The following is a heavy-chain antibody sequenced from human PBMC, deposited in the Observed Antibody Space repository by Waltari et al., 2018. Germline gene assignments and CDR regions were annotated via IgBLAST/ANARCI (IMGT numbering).Heavy chain of an antibody. J-gene: IGHJ4*02. CDR3: AKDRWFGELSPDY. CDR2: ISGSGGGI. CDR1: GFTFNSYA. D-gene: IGHD3-10*01. V-gene: IGHV3-23*01. Sequence: EVQLLESGGGLVQPGGSLRLSCAVSGFTFNSYAMSWVRQAPGKGLEWVSGISGSGGGIYQIDSVKGRFFISRDNSQNMVYLQMNSLRVEDTAVYYCAKDRWFGELSPDYWGQGTLVTVSS.